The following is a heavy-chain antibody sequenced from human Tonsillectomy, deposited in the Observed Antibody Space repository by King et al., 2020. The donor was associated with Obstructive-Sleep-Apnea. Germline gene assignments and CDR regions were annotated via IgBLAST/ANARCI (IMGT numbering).Heavy chain of an antibody. J-gene: IGHJ3*02. D-gene: IGHD3-9*01. CDR3: ARDNILTGYAARDAFDI. Sequence: QLQESGPGLVKPSETLSLTCTVSGDSISSRSYYWGWIRQPPGKGLEWIGSIYYSGSTYYIPSLKSRVTISVDTSKNQFSLRLSSVTAADTAVYYCARDNILTGYAARDAFDIWGHGTMVTVSS. CDR1: GDSISSRSYY. CDR2: IYYSGST. V-gene: IGHV4-39*07.